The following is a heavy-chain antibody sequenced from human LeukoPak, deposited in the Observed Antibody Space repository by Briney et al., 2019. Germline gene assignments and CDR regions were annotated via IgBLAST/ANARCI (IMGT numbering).Heavy chain of an antibody. CDR2: ISWNSGSI. V-gene: IGHV3-9*03. J-gene: IGHJ4*02. Sequence: GGSLRLSCAASGFTFDDYAMHWVRQAPGKGLEWVSGISWNSGSIGYADSVKGRFTISRDNAKNSLYLQMNSLRAEDMALYYCAKGYCSSTSCPLFDYWGQGTLVTVSS. CDR1: GFTFDDYA. D-gene: IGHD2-2*01. CDR3: AKGYCSSTSCPLFDY.